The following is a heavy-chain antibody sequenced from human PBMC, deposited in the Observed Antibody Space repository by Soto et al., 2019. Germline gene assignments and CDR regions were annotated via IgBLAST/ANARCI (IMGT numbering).Heavy chain of an antibody. V-gene: IGHV4-31*03. Sequence: QVQLQESGPGLVKPSQTLSLTCTVSGGSISSGGYYWSWIRQHPGKGLEWIGYIYYSGSTYYNPSLKSRVTISVDTSKNQFSLKLSSVTAADTAVYYCAREQQSRRRYYDSSGYYPHDAFDIWGQGTMVTVSS. CDR1: GGSISSGGYY. CDR3: AREQQSRRRYYDSSGYYPHDAFDI. D-gene: IGHD3-22*01. CDR2: IYYSGST. J-gene: IGHJ3*02.